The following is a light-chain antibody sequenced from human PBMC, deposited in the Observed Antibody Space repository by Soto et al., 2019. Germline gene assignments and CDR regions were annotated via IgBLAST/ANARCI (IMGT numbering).Light chain of an antibody. CDR3: QQYGSSAT. V-gene: IGKV3-20*01. CDR2: GAS. Sequence: TVLAHTPLAGSLSERERAPNSCRASQSVSNNYLAWYQQKPGQAPRLLIYGASNRATGIPDRFSGRGSGTDFTLTISRQAPEDSAVYCCQQYGSSATFGQGTKVDIK. J-gene: IGKJ1*01. CDR1: QSVSNNY.